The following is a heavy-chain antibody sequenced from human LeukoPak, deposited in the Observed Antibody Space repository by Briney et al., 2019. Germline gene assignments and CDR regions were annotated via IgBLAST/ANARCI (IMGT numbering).Heavy chain of an antibody. CDR2: IIPIFGTA. CDR1: GGTFSSYA. CDR3: ARSGSAAFDI. D-gene: IGHD1-26*01. J-gene: IGHJ3*02. Sequence: GSSVKVSCKASGGTFSSYAISWVRQAPGQGLEWMGGIIPIFGTANYAQKFQGRVTITADESTSTAYMELSSPRSEDTAVYYCARSGSAAFDIWGQGTMVTVSS. V-gene: IGHV1-69*01.